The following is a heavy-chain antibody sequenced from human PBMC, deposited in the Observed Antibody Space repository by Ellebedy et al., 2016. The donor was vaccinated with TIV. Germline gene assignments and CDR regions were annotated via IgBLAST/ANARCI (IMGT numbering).Heavy chain of an antibody. CDR3: ASGYCSSPVCSFRPHY. V-gene: IGHV3-33*08. J-gene: IGHJ4*02. Sequence: PGGSLRLSCAASGLTFSNYGMHWVRQAPGKGLEWVAVIWHDGSKKYYADSVKGRFTVSRDDSKNTLYLQMNSLRVEDTALYYCASGYCSSPVCSFRPHYWGQGTLVTVSS. CDR1: GLTFSNYG. D-gene: IGHD6-19*01. CDR2: IWHDGSKK.